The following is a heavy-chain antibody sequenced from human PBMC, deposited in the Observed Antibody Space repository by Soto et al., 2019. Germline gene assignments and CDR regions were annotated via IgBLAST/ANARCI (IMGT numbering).Heavy chain of an antibody. J-gene: IGHJ4*02. Sequence: GGSLRLSCAASGFSFNIFAMNWVRQAPGKGLEWVSGISGGGGSTYYADSVKGRFTISRDNSNNTLYLQMNSLRAEDTAVYYCAKDPTAYDSSAQFDSWGQGTLVTVSS. CDR2: ISGGGGST. D-gene: IGHD3-22*01. CDR1: GFSFNIFA. CDR3: AKDPTAYDSSAQFDS. V-gene: IGHV3-23*01.